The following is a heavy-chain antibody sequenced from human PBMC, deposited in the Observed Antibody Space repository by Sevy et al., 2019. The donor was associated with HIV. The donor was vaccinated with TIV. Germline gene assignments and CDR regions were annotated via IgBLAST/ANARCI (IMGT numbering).Heavy chain of an antibody. J-gene: IGHJ6*02. Sequence: GGSLRLSCAASGFTFSSYSMNWVRQAPGKGLEWVSSISSSSSYIYYADSVKGRFTISRDNAKNSLHLQMNSLRAEDTAVYYCARGEYCSSTSCYGRGRNYYYYGMDVWGQGTTVTVSS. V-gene: IGHV3-21*01. CDR3: ARGEYCSSTSCYGRGRNYYYYGMDV. CDR2: ISSSSSYI. D-gene: IGHD2-2*01. CDR1: GFTFSSYS.